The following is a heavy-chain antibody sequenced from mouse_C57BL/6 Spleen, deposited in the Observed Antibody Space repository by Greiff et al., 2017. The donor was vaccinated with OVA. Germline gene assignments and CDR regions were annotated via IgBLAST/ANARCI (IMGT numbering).Heavy chain of an antibody. CDR3: ARFSPFYYGNPHAMDY. CDR2: IYPGSGNT. Sequence: VQLQQSGPELVKPGASVKISCKASGYSFTSYYIHWVKQRPGQGLEWIGWIYPGSGNTKYNEKFKGKATLTADTSSSTAYMQLSSLTSEDSAVYYCARFSPFYYGNPHAMDYWGQGTSVTVSS. CDR1: GYSFTSYY. V-gene: IGHV1-66*01. D-gene: IGHD2-1*01. J-gene: IGHJ4*01.